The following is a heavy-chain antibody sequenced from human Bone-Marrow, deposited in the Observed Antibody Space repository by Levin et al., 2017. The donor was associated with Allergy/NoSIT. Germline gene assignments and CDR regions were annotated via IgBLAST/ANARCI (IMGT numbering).Heavy chain of an antibody. V-gene: IGHV4-34*01. Sequence: PSETLSLTCAVSGASFSDYYYDWIRQSPGKGLEWIGEINHRGSTNYNPSLKSRVTLSVDTSKNQFSLNLTSVTAADTAVYYCAREGVPAALYAFDLWGQGTMVTVSS. CDR1: GASFSDYY. D-gene: IGHD2-2*01. CDR2: INHRGST. CDR3: AREGVPAALYAFDL. J-gene: IGHJ3*01.